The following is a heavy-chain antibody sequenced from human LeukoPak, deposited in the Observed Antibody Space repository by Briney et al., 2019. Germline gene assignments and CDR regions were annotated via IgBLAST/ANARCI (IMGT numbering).Heavy chain of an antibody. V-gene: IGHV4-4*07. D-gene: IGHD2-21*02. Sequence: SETLSLTCTLSGGSISSYYWSWIRQPAGKGLEWIGRIYTSGSTNYNPSLKSRVTISVDTSKNQFSLKLSSVTAADTAVYYCARVRYCGGDCSWGQGTLVTVSS. CDR2: IYTSGST. CDR3: ARVRYCGGDCS. CDR1: GGSISSYY. J-gene: IGHJ5*02.